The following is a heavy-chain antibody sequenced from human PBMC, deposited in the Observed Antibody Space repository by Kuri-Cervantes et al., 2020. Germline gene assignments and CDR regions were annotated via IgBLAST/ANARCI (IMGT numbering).Heavy chain of an antibody. CDR1: GFTFSSYA. CDR3: AVAVAGTLVDY. Sequence: GESLKISCAASGFTFSSYAMSWVRQAPGKGLEWVSAISGSGGSTSYADSVKGRFTISRHNSKNTLYLQMNSLRADDTAVYYCAVAVAGTLVDYWGQGILVTVSS. V-gene: IGHV3-23*01. CDR2: ISGSGGST. J-gene: IGHJ4*02. D-gene: IGHD6-19*01.